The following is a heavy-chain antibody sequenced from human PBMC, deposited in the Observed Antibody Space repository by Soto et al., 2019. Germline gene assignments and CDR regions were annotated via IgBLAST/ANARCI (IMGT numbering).Heavy chain of an antibody. V-gene: IGHV1-2*02. CDR3: ARAEEPVLPFPGFGMDV. Sequence: GASVKVSCKASGYTFTGYYMHWVRQAPGQGLEWMGWINPNSGGTNYAQKFQGRVTMTRDTSISTAYMELSRLRSDDTAVYCCARAEEPVLPFPGFGMDVWCRGTTVTVSS. D-gene: IGHD3-3*01. CDR1: GYTFTGYY. CDR2: INPNSGGT. J-gene: IGHJ6*02.